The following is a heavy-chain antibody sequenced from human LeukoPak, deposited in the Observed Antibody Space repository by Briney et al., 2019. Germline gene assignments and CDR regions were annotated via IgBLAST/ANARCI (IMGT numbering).Heavy chain of an antibody. Sequence: QAGGSLRLSCAASGFTFSSYGMHWVRQAPGKGLEWVAFIRYDGSNKYYADSVKGRFTISRDNAKNSLYLQMNSLRAEDTAVYYCARVKQQLATTKQYYFDYWGQGTLVTVSS. V-gene: IGHV3-30*02. CDR1: GFTFSSYG. CDR3: ARVKQQLATTKQYYFDY. D-gene: IGHD6-13*01. J-gene: IGHJ4*02. CDR2: IRYDGSNK.